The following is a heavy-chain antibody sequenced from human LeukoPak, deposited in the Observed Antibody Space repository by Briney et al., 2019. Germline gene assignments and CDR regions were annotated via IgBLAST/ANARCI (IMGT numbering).Heavy chain of an antibody. D-gene: IGHD3-3*01. CDR2: IYYSGST. CDR1: GGSISSGDYY. J-gene: IGHJ3*02. Sequence: SETLSLTCTVSGGSISSGDYYWSWIRQPPGKGLEWIGYIYYSGSTYYNPSLKSRVTISVNTSKNQFSLKLSSVTAADTAVYYCASVITIFGVVTAFDIWGQGTMVTVSS. V-gene: IGHV4-30-4*01. CDR3: ASVITIFGVVTAFDI.